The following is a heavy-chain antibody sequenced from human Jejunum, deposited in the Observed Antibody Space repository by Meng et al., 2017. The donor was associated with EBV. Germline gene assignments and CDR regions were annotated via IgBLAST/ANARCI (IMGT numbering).Heavy chain of an antibody. J-gene: IGHJ4*02. CDR3: AKRMPGTGFDY. CDR1: GYSMSNSNW. V-gene: IGHV4-28*01. CDR2: IYYTGTT. D-gene: IGHD1-1*01. Sequence: QVPLKESGPGLVKPSDTLSLTCAVSGYSMSNSNWWGWIRQPPGKGLEWIGYIYYTGTTYYNPSLKSRVTMSIDTSKNHFSLKLTSVTTMDTAVYYCAKRMPGTGFDYWGQGTLVTVSS.